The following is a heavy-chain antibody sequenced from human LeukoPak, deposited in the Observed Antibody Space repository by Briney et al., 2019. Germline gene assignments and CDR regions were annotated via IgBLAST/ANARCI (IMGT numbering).Heavy chain of an antibody. CDR1: GFSFSNYH. J-gene: IGHJ4*02. D-gene: IGHD4-17*01. V-gene: IGHV3-23*01. CDR2: INPGGGSA. Sequence: GGSLRLSCAASGFSFSNYHMSWVRQAPGKGLEWVSAINPGGGSAYYADSVKGRFTISRDNPRNTLYLEMYSLRVEDTAIYYCARHDYGAFWGQGTLVTVSS. CDR3: ARHDYGAF.